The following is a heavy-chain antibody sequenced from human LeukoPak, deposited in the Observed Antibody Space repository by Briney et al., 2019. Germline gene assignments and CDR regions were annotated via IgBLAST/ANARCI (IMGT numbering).Heavy chain of an antibody. CDR2: IKCDGSEK. J-gene: IGHJ4*02. D-gene: IGHD2-21*02. CDR3: VTPKNHIVVVTGIRRWED. Sequence: GGSLRLSCGASGFTFSSSWMHWVCQAPEKGLEWVADIKCDGSEKYYVDSVKGRLIIFRDNAKNSLYLQVNSPRDEDMTVCYCVTPKNHIVVVTGIRRWEDWGQGTLVTVSS. CDR1: GFTFSSSW. V-gene: IGHV3-52*01.